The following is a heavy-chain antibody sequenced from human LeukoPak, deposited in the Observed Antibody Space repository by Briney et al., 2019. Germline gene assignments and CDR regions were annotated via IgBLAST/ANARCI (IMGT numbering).Heavy chain of an antibody. D-gene: IGHD5-18*01. CDR1: GFTFDDYA. Sequence: GGSLRLSCAASGFTFDDYAMHWVRQAPGKGLEWVSGISWNSGSIGYADSVKGRFTISRDNAKNSLYLQMNSLRAEDTALYYCAKETLQSGYSYGDYYYYGMDVWGQGTTVTVSS. J-gene: IGHJ6*02. V-gene: IGHV3-9*01. CDR2: ISWNSGSI. CDR3: AKETLQSGYSYGDYYYYGMDV.